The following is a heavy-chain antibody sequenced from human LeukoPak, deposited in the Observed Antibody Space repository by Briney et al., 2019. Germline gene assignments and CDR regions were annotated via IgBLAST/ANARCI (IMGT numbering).Heavy chain of an antibody. J-gene: IGHJ3*02. CDR1: RFYFSTYD. Sequence: GGSLRLSCTASRFYFSTYDMNWVRQVPGEGLEWVSYIDSSASTTYYADSVKGRFTISRDNSKNTLYLQMNSLRAEDTAVYYCAKEGAYSSSSMSRGAFDIWGQGTMVTVSS. CDR3: AKEGAYSSSSMSRGAFDI. V-gene: IGHV3-23*01. CDR2: IDSSASTT. D-gene: IGHD6-6*01.